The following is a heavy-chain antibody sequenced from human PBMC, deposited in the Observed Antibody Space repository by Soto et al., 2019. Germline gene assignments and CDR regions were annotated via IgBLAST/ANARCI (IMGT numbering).Heavy chain of an antibody. CDR3: ARATYSGYDLPSGDWSDP. J-gene: IGHJ5*02. CDR1: GGPFSGYY. V-gene: IGHV4-34*01. CDR2: INHSGST. D-gene: IGHD5-12*01. Sequence: SETLSLTCAVYGGPFSGYYWSWIRQPPGKGLEWIGEINHSGSTNYNPSLKSRVTISVDTSKNQFSLKLSSVTAADTAVYYCARATYSGYDLPSGDWSDPWGQGTLVTV.